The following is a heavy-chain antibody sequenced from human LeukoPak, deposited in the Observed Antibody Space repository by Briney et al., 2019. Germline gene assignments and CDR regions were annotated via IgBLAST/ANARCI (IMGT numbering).Heavy chain of an antibody. V-gene: IGHV3-11*04. CDR1: GFTFSDYY. CDR2: ISSSGSTI. J-gene: IGHJ4*02. Sequence: KSGGSLRLSCAASGFTFSDYYMSWIRQAPGKGLEWVSYISSSGSTIYYADSVKGRFTISRDNAKNSLYLQMNSLRAEDTAVYYCARESVGGASRSKENRREFDYWGQGTLVTVSS. CDR3: ARESVGGASRSKENRREFDY. D-gene: IGHD3-10*01.